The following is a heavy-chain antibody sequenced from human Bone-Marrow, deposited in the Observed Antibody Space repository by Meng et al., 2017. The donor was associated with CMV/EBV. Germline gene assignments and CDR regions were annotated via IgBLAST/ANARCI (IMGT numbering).Heavy chain of an antibody. CDR3: ARDSPEVGAIGY. V-gene: IGHV3-74*01. D-gene: IGHD1-26*01. CDR1: GFTFSSYW. J-gene: IGHJ4*02. Sequence: GGSLRLSCAASGFTFSSYWMHWVRQAPGKGLVWVSRINSDGSSTSYADPVKGRFTISRDKAKNTLYLQMNSLRAEDTAVYYCARDSPEVGAIGYWGQGTLVTVSS. CDR2: INSDGSST.